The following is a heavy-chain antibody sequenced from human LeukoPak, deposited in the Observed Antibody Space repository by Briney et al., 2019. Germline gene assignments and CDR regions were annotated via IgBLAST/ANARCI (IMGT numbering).Heavy chain of an antibody. V-gene: IGHV2-5*01. D-gene: IGHD3-10*01. J-gene: IGHJ4*02. CDR1: GLSLASHEVG. CDR2: IYWNDDE. CDR3: THRAGGPSRPHFHY. Sequence: SGPTLVNPTQTLTLTGTFSGLSLASHEVGVGWIRQPPGKALEWLALIYWNDDERYITPRKSRRTITKDTSKNQVVLTMTNMDPVDTATYYCTHRAGGPSRPHFHYWGQGILVTVSS.